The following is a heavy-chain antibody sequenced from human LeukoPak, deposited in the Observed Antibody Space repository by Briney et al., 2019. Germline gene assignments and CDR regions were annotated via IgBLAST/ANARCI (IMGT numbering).Heavy chain of an antibody. V-gene: IGHV4-59*11. CDR1: GGSISSHY. CDR3: ARDFSDNYYMDV. Sequence: SETLSLTCTVSGGSISSHYWSWIRQPPGKGLVWIGYIYYSGSTNYNPSLKSRVTISVDTSKNQFSLKLSSVTAADTAVYYCARDFSDNYYMDVWGKGTTVTVSS. CDR2: IYYSGST. D-gene: IGHD3-3*01. J-gene: IGHJ6*03.